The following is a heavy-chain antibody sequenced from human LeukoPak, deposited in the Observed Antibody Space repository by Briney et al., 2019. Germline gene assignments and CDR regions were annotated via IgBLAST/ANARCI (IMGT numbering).Heavy chain of an antibody. Sequence: AGGSLRLSCAASGFTFDDYAMHWVRQAPGKGLEWVSGISWDSGSIGYADSVKGRFTISRDNAKNSLYLQMNSLRAEDTALYYCAKVKYGDYDAFDYWGQGTLVTVSS. J-gene: IGHJ4*02. D-gene: IGHD4-17*01. V-gene: IGHV3-9*01. CDR1: GFTFDDYA. CDR3: AKVKYGDYDAFDY. CDR2: ISWDSGSI.